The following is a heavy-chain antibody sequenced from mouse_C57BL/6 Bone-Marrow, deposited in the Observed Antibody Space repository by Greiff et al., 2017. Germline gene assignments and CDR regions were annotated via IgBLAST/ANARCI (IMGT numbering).Heavy chain of an antibody. V-gene: IGHV5-9-1*02. CDR1: GFPFSSYA. D-gene: IGHD2-14*01. CDR2: ISSGGDYI. Sequence: DVQLVESGEGLVKPGGSLKLSCAASGFPFSSYAMSWVRQTPETRLAWVAYISSGGDYIYYADTVKGRFTSSRDNARNTLYLQMSSLKSEDTAMYYCTRDRRRAMDYWGQGTSVTVSS. J-gene: IGHJ4*01. CDR3: TRDRRRAMDY.